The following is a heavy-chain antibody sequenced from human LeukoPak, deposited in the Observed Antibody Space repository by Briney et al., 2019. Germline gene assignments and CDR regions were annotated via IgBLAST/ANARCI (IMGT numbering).Heavy chain of an antibody. CDR2: INPTGTGT. J-gene: IGHJ5*02. V-gene: IGHV1-2*06. D-gene: IGHD1-26*01. Sequence: ASVKVSCKASGYTFINNWMHWVRQAPGQGLERIGLINPTGTGTLYAQKFQGRVTMTRDTSISTAYMELSRLRSDDTAVYYCARDWEWELLGGFDPWGQGTLVTVSS. CDR1: GYTFINNW. CDR3: ARDWEWELLGGFDP.